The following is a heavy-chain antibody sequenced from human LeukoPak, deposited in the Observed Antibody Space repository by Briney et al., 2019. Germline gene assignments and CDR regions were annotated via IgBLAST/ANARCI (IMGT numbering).Heavy chain of an antibody. CDR2: INPNSGGT. V-gene: IGHV1-2*06. CDR3: ARAGDLGTAAALS. CDR1: GYTFTGHY. D-gene: IGHD6-13*01. Sequence: SLKVSSKASGYTFTGHYMHWVRQAPGQGLEWMGRINPNSGGTNYAQKFQGRITMTRDTSINTAYMELSRLRSDDTAAYYCARAGDLGTAAALSWGQGTLVTVSS. J-gene: IGHJ4*02.